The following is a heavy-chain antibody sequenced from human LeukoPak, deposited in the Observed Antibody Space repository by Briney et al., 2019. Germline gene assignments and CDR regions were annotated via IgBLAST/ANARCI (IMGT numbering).Heavy chain of an antibody. CDR3: AKTSPGYTYGLLDY. CDR1: GFTFSSYA. J-gene: IGHJ4*02. Sequence: PGGSLRLSCAASGFTFSSYAMSWVRQAPGKGLEWVSAISSSGGTTYYADSVKGRFTISRDTSKNTLYLQMNSLRVEDTAVYYCAKTSPGYTYGLLDYWGQGTLVTVSS. CDR2: ISSSGGTT. D-gene: IGHD5-18*01. V-gene: IGHV3-23*01.